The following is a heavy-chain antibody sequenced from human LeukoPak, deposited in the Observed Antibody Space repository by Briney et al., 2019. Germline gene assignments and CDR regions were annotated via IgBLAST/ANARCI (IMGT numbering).Heavy chain of an antibody. J-gene: IGHJ4*02. D-gene: IGHD3-10*01. CDR1: GGSINSYY. CDR3: ARENSGSGSYYNYFDY. Sequence: PSETLSLTCTVSGGSINSYYWSWIRQPPGRGLEWIGYIYYSGSTYYNPSLKSRVTISVDTSKNQFSLKLSSVTAADTAVYYCARENSGSGSYYNYFDYWGQGTLVTVSS. V-gene: IGHV4-59*12. CDR2: IYYSGST.